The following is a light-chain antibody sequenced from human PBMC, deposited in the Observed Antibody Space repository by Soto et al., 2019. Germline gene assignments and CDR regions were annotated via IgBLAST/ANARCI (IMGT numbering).Light chain of an antibody. Sequence: QSVLTQPPSASGTPGQRVTISCSGSSSNIGSNSVNWYQQLPGTAPKVLIYSNNQRPSGVPDRFSGSKSGTSTSLAISGLQSEEEADYFCAAWDDSLNGPVFGGGTKLTVL. CDR2: SNN. CDR3: AAWDDSLNGPV. J-gene: IGLJ2*01. CDR1: SSNIGSNS. V-gene: IGLV1-44*01.